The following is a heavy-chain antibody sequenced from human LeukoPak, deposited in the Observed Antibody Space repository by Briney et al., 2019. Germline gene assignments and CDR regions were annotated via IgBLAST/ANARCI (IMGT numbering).Heavy chain of an antibody. CDR2: ISYDGSNE. D-gene: IGHD6-19*01. J-gene: IGHJ4*02. V-gene: IGHV3-30*14. CDR1: GFTFSSYV. CDR3: ARDLMGFVTVAAFLFDY. Sequence: QSGGSLRLSCAASGFTFSSYVMHWVRQAPGKGLEWVAIISYDGSNEYYADSVKGRFTISRDTSKNMVFLQMNSLRAEDTAVYYCARDLMGFVTVAAFLFDYWGQGTLVTVSS.